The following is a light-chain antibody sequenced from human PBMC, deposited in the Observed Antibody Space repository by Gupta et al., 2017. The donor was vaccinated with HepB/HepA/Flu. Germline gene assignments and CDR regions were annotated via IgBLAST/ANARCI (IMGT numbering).Light chain of an antibody. Sequence: DIQMTQSPSSLSASVGDRVTITSQASQDIGNYLNSYQHKPGKAPKLLRSDASNLEAGVPSRFSGSGSGTDFTSTISSLQPEDISTYYCQYYDNLPRLTFGEGTKVEIK. CDR3: QYYDNLPRLT. V-gene: IGKV1-33*01. J-gene: IGKJ4*01. CDR2: DAS. CDR1: QDIGNY.